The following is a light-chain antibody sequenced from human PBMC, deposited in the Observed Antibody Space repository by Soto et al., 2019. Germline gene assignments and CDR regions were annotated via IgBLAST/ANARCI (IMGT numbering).Light chain of an antibody. Sequence: DIVMTQSPLSLPVTPGEPASISCRSSQSLLHSNGYNYLDWYLQKPGQSPQLLIYLGSNRASGVPDRFSGSGSGTDFTLKISRVEAEDVGVYYCMQALQTRWTFGQGTKLESK. CDR2: LGS. CDR3: MQALQTRWT. J-gene: IGKJ2*01. V-gene: IGKV2-28*01. CDR1: QSLLHSNGYNY.